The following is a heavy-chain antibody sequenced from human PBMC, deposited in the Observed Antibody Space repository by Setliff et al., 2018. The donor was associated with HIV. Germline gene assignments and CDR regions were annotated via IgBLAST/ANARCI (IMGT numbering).Heavy chain of an antibody. CDR3: AKVAPLPGTMDV. CDR1: GFTFTSYT. V-gene: IGHV3-23*01. D-gene: IGHD1-1*01. J-gene: IGHJ6*02. Sequence: GGSLRLSCAASGFTFTSYTMAWVRQAPGKGLDWVPVISGNGGSSYYADSVKGRFTISRDNSKNTLYLQMNSLRAEDTALYYCAKVAPLPGTMDVWGQGTTVTVSS. CDR2: ISGNGGSS.